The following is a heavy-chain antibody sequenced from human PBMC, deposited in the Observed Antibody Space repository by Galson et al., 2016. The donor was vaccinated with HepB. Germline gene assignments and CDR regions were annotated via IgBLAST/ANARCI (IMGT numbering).Heavy chain of an antibody. D-gene: IGHD3-16*01. CDR2: TSDDGAHT. Sequence: SLRLSCAASGFAFSRYAMYWLRQAPGKGLEWVSVTSDDGAHTQYADSVKGRFTVSRDNSRNMLHLQMRTLSAGDTALYFCARVDVRGSGSYSYYGLDVWGKGTSVTVSS. CDR3: ARVDVRGSGSYSYYGLDV. J-gene: IGHJ6*04. V-gene: IGHV3-23*01. CDR1: GFAFSRYA.